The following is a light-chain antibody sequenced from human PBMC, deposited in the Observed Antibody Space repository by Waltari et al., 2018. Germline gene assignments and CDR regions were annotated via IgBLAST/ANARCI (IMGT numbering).Light chain of an antibody. Sequence: AIRITQSPSSLSASTGDRVTITCRASQSISSYLAWYQQKPGKAPKVLIYAASTLQSGVPSRFSGSGSGTDFTLTISCLQSEDFAIYYCQQYYSYPRTFGQGTKVEIK. V-gene: IGKV1-8*01. J-gene: IGKJ1*01. CDR1: QSISSY. CDR3: QQYYSYPRT. CDR2: AAS.